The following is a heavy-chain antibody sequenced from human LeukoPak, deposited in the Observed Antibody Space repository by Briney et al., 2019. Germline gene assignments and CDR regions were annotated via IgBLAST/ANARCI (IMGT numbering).Heavy chain of an antibody. Sequence: SETLSLTCTVSGGSISSGSYYWSWIRQPPGKGLEWIGYIYYSGSTNYNPSLKSRVTISVDTSKNQFSLKLSSVTAADTAVYYCARASVFHQKYYYYYYGMDVWGQGTTVTVSS. V-gene: IGHV4-61*01. D-gene: IGHD3-10*01. J-gene: IGHJ6*02. CDR1: GGSISSGSYY. CDR2: IYYSGST. CDR3: ARASVFHQKYYYYYYGMDV.